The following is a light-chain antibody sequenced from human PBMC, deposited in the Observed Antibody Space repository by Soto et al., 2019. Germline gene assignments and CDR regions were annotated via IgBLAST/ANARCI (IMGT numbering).Light chain of an antibody. J-gene: IGLJ2*01. CDR3: GTWDSGLSAVV. CDR1: SSNLVNNY. V-gene: IGLV1-51*01. CDR2: DND. Sequence: QSVLTQPPSVSAAPGQKVTLSCSGSSSNLVNNYVSWYQQLPGTAPKLLIYDNDDRPSGIPDRFSGSKSGMSATLAITGLQTGDEAEYYCGTWDSGLSAVVFGGGTKVTVL.